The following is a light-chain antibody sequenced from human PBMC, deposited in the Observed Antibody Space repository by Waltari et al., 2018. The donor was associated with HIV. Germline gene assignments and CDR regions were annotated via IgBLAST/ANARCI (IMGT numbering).Light chain of an antibody. CDR3: ASLSNNLNLVV. J-gene: IGLJ2*01. CDR1: NSDIAASAY. V-gene: IGLV2-14*01. Sequence: QSALSQPASVSGSPGQSITISCNGTNSDIAASAYVSWYQIFPDRAPRLLIYDVKKRPSGVSSRFSGSKAANTASLTISGLQLEDEAHFYCASLSNNLNLVVFGGGTHLTVL. CDR2: DVK.